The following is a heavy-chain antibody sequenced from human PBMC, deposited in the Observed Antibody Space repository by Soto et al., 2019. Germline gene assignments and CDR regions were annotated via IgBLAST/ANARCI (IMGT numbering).Heavy chain of an antibody. CDR3: AKDTYYHDTTGYYVFDY. V-gene: IGHV3-30*18. CDR2: ISYDGSKK. D-gene: IGHD3-22*01. J-gene: IGHJ4*02. CDR1: EFTFSSYG. Sequence: PGGSLRLSCAASEFTFSSYGIHWVRQAPGKGLEWVAVISYDGSKKQYADSVKGRFTISRDNSKNTLHLQMNSLRAEDTAVYYCAKDTYYHDTTGYYVFDYWGQGT.